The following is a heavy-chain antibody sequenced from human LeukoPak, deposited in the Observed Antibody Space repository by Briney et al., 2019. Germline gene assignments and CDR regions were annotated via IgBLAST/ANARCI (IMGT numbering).Heavy chain of an antibody. CDR1: GFTLSNYA. CDR3: AKGGSGSYYRYYFDC. V-gene: IGHV3-23*01. J-gene: IGHJ4*02. D-gene: IGHD1-26*01. CDR2: IIGSGDGT. Sequence: PGGSLRLSCAASGFTLSNYAMNWVRQAPGKGLEWVSGIIGSGDGTYYADSVKGRFSISRDNSKNTLYLQMDSLRAEDTAVYYCAKGGSGSYYRYYFDCWGQGTLVTVSS.